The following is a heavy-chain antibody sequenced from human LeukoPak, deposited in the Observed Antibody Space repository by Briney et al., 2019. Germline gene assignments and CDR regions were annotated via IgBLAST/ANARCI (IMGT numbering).Heavy chain of an antibody. J-gene: IGHJ4*02. CDR1: GFAFSSYA. D-gene: IGHD4-17*01. CDR3: AKDGYGVLDY. Sequence: GGSLRLSCVASGFAFSSYAMTWVRQAPGKGLEWVSTISSGGDSTHYADSVKGRFTISRENSQNTLYLQMNSLRAEDTAVYYCAKDGYGVLDYWGQGTLVTVSS. CDR2: ISSGGDST. V-gene: IGHV3-23*01.